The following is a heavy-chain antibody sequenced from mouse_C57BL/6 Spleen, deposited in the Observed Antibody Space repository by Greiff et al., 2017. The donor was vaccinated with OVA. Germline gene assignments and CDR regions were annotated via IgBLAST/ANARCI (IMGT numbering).Heavy chain of an antibody. CDR1: GYSITSGYY. D-gene: IGHD1-1*01. V-gene: IGHV3-6*01. J-gene: IGHJ1*03. CDR3: ARDNYGSSLSYWYFDV. CDR2: ISYDGSN. Sequence: EVQLQESGPGLVKPSQSLSLTCSVTGYSITSGYYWNWIRQFPGNKLEWMGYISYDGSNNYNPSLKNRISITRDTSKNQFFLKLNSVTTEDTATYYCARDNYGSSLSYWYFDVWGTGTTVTVSS.